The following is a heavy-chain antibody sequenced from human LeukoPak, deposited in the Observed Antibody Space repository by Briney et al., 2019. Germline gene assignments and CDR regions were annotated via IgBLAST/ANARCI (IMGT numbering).Heavy chain of an antibody. CDR3: ARERRAWGEDF. CDR1: GFTFTNYY. Sequence: ASVKVSCKASGFTFTNYYMHWVRQAPGQGLECMGIINPSGTSASYAQKFQGRVTMTRDTSTSTVYMELNSLGSEDTAVYYCARERRAWGEDFWGQGTLVTVSS. CDR2: INPSGTSA. V-gene: IGHV1-46*01. J-gene: IGHJ4*02. D-gene: IGHD3-16*01.